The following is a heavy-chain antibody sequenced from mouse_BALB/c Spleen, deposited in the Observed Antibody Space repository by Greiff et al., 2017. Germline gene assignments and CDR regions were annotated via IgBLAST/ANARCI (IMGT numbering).Heavy chain of an antibody. CDR3: ARGGITTVVAPFAY. Sequence: VQLQQSGAELARPGASVKLSCKASGYTFTDYYINWVKQRTGQGLEWIGEIYPGSGNTYYNEKFKGKATLTADKSSSTAYMQLSSLTSEDSAVYFCARGGITTVVAPFAYWGQGTLVTVSA. D-gene: IGHD1-1*01. CDR2: IYPGSGNT. J-gene: IGHJ3*01. CDR1: GYTFTDYY. V-gene: IGHV1-77*01.